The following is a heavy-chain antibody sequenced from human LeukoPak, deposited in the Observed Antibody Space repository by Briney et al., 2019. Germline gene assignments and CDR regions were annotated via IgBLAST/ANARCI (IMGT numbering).Heavy chain of an antibody. CDR1: GGSISSYF. V-gene: IGHV4-4*07. Sequence: PSETLSLTCTVSGGSISSYFWNWIQQPAGKGLEWIGRIYPSGSTNYNPSLSSRVTMSVDTSKNQFSLKLSSVTAADTAMYYCARALGYFGSGGEAWGQGTLVTVSS. J-gene: IGHJ5*02. CDR2: IYPSGST. CDR3: ARALGYFGSGGEA. D-gene: IGHD3-10*01.